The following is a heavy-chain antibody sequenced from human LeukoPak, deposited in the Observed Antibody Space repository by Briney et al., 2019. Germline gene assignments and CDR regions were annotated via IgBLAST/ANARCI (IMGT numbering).Heavy chain of an antibody. V-gene: IGHV3-30*02. Sequence: GGSLRLSCVASGFTFTSYTMHWVRQAPGKGLEWVASIWYDASRVYYADSVKGQFTISRDNPKNTLYLQMNSLRAEDTAVYYCASYYGSGLFDYWGQGTLVTVSS. CDR1: GFTFTSYT. D-gene: IGHD3-10*01. J-gene: IGHJ4*02. CDR2: IWYDASRV. CDR3: ASYYGSGLFDY.